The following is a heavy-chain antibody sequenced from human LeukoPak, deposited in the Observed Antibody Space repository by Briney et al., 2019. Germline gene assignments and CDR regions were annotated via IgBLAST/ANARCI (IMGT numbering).Heavy chain of an antibody. V-gene: IGHV1-2*02. CDR3: AREDTMNPNWFDP. J-gene: IGHJ5*02. CDR1: GYTFTDFY. CDR2: INPNSGGT. D-gene: IGHD3-22*01. Sequence: GASVKVSYKASGYTFTDFYMHCLRQAPGQGLEWMGWINPNSGGTNYAQKFQGRVTMTRDTSISTAYMELSRLRSDDTAVYYCAREDTMNPNWFDPWGQGTLVTVSS.